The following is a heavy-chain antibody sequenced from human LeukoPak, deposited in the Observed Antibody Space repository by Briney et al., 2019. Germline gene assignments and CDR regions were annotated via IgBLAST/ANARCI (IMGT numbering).Heavy chain of an antibody. CDR2: IYTSGST. CDR3: ARGYCSGGSCYYAFDI. J-gene: IGHJ3*02. Sequence: SETLSLTCTVSGGSISSYYWSWIRQPPGKGLEWIGYIYTSGSTNYNPSLKSRVTISVDTSKNQFSLKLSSVTAADTAVYYCARGYCSGGSCYYAFDIWGQGTMVTVSS. D-gene: IGHD2-15*01. V-gene: IGHV4-4*09. CDR1: GGSISSYY.